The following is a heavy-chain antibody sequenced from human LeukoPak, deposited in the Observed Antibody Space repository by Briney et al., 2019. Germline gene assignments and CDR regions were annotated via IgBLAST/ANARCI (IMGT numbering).Heavy chain of an antibody. D-gene: IGHD2-2*01. CDR2: ISYDGSNK. Sequence: GGSLRLSCAASGFTFSSYGMHWVRQAPGKGLEWVAVISYDGSNKYYADSVKGRFTISRDNSKNTLYLQMNSLRAEDTAVYYCAKESRYCSSTSCPYSDYWGQGTLVTVSS. CDR3: AKESRYCSSTSCPYSDY. CDR1: GFTFSSYG. V-gene: IGHV3-30*18. J-gene: IGHJ4*02.